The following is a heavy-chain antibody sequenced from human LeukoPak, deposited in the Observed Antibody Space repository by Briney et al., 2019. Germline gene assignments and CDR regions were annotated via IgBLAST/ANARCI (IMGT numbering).Heavy chain of an antibody. J-gene: IGHJ4*02. CDR3: ARAVPDQFDSSGHELDY. D-gene: IGHD3-22*01. V-gene: IGHV3-30-3*01. Sequence: GGSLRLSCAASGFTFSSYAMHWVRQAPGKGLEWVAVISYDGSNKYYADSVKGRFTISRDNSKNTLYLQMNSPRAEDTAVYYCARAVPDQFDSSGHELDYWGQGTLVTVSS. CDR1: GFTFSSYA. CDR2: ISYDGSNK.